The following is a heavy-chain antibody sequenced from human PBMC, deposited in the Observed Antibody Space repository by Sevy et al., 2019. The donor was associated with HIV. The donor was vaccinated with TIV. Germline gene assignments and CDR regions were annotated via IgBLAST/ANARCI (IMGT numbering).Heavy chain of an antibody. V-gene: IGHV4-30-2*01. CDR3: ARQVTTYFDY. CDR1: GGSISDGSYS. J-gene: IGHJ4*02. Sequence: LSLTCAVSGGSISDGSYSWTWIRHPPGKALEWIGYIYHSGSTHYNRSLESRVTMSVDRSKNQFSLRLRSVTAADTVVYYCARQVTTYFDYWGQGALVTVSS. CDR2: IYHSGST. D-gene: IGHD4-17*01.